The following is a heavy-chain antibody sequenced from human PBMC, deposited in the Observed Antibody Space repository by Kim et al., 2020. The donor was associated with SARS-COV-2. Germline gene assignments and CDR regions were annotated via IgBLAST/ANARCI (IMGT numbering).Heavy chain of an antibody. CDR3: ARQGVGSSWYVDAFDI. CDR1: GYSFTSYW. CDR2: IDPSDSYT. V-gene: IGHV5-10-1*01. J-gene: IGHJ3*02. Sequence: GESLKISCKGSGYSFTSYWISWVRQMPGKGLEWMGRIDPSDSYTNYSPSFQGHVTISADKSISTAYLQWSSLKASDTAMYYCARQGVGSSWYVDAFDIWGQGTMVTVSS. D-gene: IGHD6-13*01.